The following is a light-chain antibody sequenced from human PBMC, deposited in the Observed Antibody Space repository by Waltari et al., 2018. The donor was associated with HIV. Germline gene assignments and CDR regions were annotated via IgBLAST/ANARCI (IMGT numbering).Light chain of an antibody. Sequence: HSALPPPASVSGSPGQSITISCTGSSSDIGDYNYVSWYQQRSATGPKLIIYEVSTRSSGVSLRFSGSKSGNTASLTVSGLQLEDEGDYYCSSYSGSDTLVVFGGGTKLTVL. CDR3: SSYSGSDTLVV. J-gene: IGLJ2*01. V-gene: IGLV2-14*01. CDR2: EVS. CDR1: SSDIGDYNY.